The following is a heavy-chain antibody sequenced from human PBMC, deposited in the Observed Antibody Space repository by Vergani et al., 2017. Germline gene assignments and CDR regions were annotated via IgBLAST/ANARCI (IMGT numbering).Heavy chain of an antibody. D-gene: IGHD6-13*01. J-gene: IGHJ6*02. CDR3: TRISLSGYSSSWYPGYYYYGMDV. Sequence: EVQLVESGGGLVQPGRSLRLSCTASGFTFGDYAMSWFRQAPGKGLEWVGFIRSKAYGGTTEYAASVKGRFTISRDDSKSIAYLQMNSLKTEDTAVYYCTRISLSGYSSSWYPGYYYYGMDVWGQGTTVTVSS. V-gene: IGHV3-49*03. CDR2: IRSKAYGGTT. CDR1: GFTFGDYA.